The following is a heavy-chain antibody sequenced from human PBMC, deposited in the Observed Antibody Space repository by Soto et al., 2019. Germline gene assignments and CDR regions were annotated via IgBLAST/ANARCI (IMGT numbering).Heavy chain of an antibody. CDR3: ARSRVTSYAAS. V-gene: IGHV3-74*03. D-gene: IGHD3-16*01. Sequence: EVRLVESGGALVPPGGSLRLTCEASGFTFSGHWMHWVRRAPGKGLVWVSHIDTDGSTGDTSYADSVKGRFTVSSDDSHDRLYLQMIDLRVEDTAVYYSARSRVTSYAASWGQGTLVTVSS. CDR2: IDTDGSTGDT. CDR1: GFTFSGHW. J-gene: IGHJ5*02.